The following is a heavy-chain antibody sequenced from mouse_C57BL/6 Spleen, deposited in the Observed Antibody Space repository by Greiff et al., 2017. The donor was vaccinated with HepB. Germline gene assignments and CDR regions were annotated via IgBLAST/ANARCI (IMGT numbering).Heavy chain of an antibody. CDR3: ARGVYGSSYSYWYFDV. CDR1: GYSFTDYN. J-gene: IGHJ1*03. CDR2: INPNYGTT. D-gene: IGHD1-1*01. Sequence: EVQLQQSGPELVKPGASVKISCKASGYSFTDYNMNWVKQSNGKSLEWIGVINPNYGTTSYNQKFKGKATLTVDQSSSTAYMQLNSLTSDDSAVYYCARGVYGSSYSYWYFDVWGTGTTVTVSS. V-gene: IGHV1-39*01.